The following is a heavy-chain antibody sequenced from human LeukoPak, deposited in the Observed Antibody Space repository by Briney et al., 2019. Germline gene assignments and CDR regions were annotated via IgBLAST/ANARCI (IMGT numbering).Heavy chain of an antibody. CDR3: ARGSSYWGYIFDH. CDR2: IYNSGST. J-gene: IGHJ4*02. CDR1: GGSIGSYY. Sequence: PSETLSLTCTVSGGSIGSYYWSWLRQPPGKGLEWIGNIYNSGSTNYNPSLKSRVTISVDTSKKQFSLKLRSVTEADTAVYYCARGSSYWGYIFDHWGQGTLVTVSS. D-gene: IGHD5-18*01. V-gene: IGHV4-59*01.